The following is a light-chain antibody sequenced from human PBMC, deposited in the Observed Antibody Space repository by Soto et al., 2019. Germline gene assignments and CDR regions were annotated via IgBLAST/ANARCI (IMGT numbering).Light chain of an antibody. CDR3: EAWADSRYRAV. Sequence: QSVLTQPPSASGTPGQGVTISCSGSSSNIGTNTVNWYKQLPGTAPKLLIYSNDLRPSGGPDRFSGSKSGTSASLAISGLQSEDEADYYCEAWADSRYRAVFGGGTQLTVL. J-gene: IGLJ2*01. CDR1: SSNIGTNT. V-gene: IGLV1-44*01. CDR2: SND.